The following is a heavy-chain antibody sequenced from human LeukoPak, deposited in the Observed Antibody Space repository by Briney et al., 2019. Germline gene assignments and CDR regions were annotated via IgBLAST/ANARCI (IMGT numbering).Heavy chain of an antibody. CDR3: ARDWVFYGSGSYSFDQ. V-gene: IGHV3-7*01. Sequence: PSGGSLRLSCAASGFTFSSYWMSWVRQAPGKGLEWVANINEDGKEKHYVDSLKGRFTISRDNAKSSLYLQMNSLRVEDAAVYYCARDWVFYGSGSYSFDQWGQGTLVTVSS. J-gene: IGHJ4*02. D-gene: IGHD3-10*01. CDR2: INEDGKEK. CDR1: GFTFSSYW.